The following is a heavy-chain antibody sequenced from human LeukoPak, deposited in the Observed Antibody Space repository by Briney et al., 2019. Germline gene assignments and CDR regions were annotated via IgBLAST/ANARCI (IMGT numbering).Heavy chain of an antibody. CDR3: ARGIAVAGGTDY. V-gene: IGHV1-2*02. CDR2: INPNNGGT. D-gene: IGHD6-19*01. J-gene: IGHJ4*02. Sequence: ASLKVSCKASGYTFTGYYMHWVRQAPGQGVEWMGWINPNNGGTNYAQKFQGRVTMTRDTSINTAYMELSNLRTDGTAVYYCARGIAVAGGTDYWGQGTLVTVSS. CDR1: GYTFTGYY.